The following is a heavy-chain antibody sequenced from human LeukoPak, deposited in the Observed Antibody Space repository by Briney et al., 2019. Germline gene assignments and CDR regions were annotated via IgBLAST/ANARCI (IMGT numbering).Heavy chain of an antibody. V-gene: IGHV3-9*01. D-gene: IGHD6-13*01. CDR3: AKDVTSAAGSLSRNYYYGMDV. Sequence: GRSLRLSCAASGFTFDYYAMHWVRQAPGKGLEWVSGISWNSGSIGYADSVKGQFTISRDNAKNSLYLQMNSLRAEDTALYYCAKDVTSAAGSLSRNYYYGMDVWGQGTTVTVSS. CDR2: ISWNSGSI. CDR1: GFTFDYYA. J-gene: IGHJ6*02.